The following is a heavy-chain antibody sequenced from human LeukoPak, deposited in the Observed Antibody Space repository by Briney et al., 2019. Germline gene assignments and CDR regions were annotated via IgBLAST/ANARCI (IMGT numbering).Heavy chain of an antibody. Sequence: QPGGSLRLSCAASGFTVSSNYMNWVRQAPGRGLEWVSVIYSGCNTYYADSVKGRFTISRDNSKNTLYFQMMSLRAEDTAVYYCARGPVDGYSYGFLDYWGQGTLVTVSS. D-gene: IGHD5-18*01. CDR1: GFTVSSNY. CDR3: ARGPVDGYSYGFLDY. CDR2: IYSGCNT. J-gene: IGHJ4*02. V-gene: IGHV3-53*01.